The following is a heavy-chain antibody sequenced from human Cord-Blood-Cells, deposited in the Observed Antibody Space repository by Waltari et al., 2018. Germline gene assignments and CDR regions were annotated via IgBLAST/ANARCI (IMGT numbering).Heavy chain of an antibody. CDR2: ISGSGGST. CDR1: VFTFSSYA. D-gene: IGHD3-9*01. Sequence: EVQLLESGGGLVQPGGSLRLSCAASVFTFSSYAMSWVRQAPGKGLEWVSAISGSGGSTYYADSVKGRFTISRDNSKNTLYLQMNSLRAEDTAVYYCAKETGYDILTGYYFDYWGQGTLVTVSS. J-gene: IGHJ4*02. CDR3: AKETGYDILTGYYFDY. V-gene: IGHV3-23*01.